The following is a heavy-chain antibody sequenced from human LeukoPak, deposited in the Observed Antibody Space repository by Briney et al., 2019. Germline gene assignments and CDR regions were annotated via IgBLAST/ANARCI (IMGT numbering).Heavy chain of an antibody. CDR2: IYHSGST. V-gene: IGHV4-4*02. J-gene: IGHJ4*02. CDR3: ARGGIAAAGTGIFDY. CDR1: GGSISSSNW. Sequence: SGTLSLTCAVSGGSISSSNWWSWVRQPPVKGLEWIGEIYHSGSTNYNPSLESRVTISVDKSKNQFSLKLSSVTAGDTAVYYCARGGIAAAGTGIFDYWGQGTLVTVSS. D-gene: IGHD6-13*01.